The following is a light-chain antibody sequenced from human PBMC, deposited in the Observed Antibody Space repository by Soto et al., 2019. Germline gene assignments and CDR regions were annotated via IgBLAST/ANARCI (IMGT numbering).Light chain of an antibody. Sequence: EIVFTQSPGTLSFSPWEGSTLAFMASQSVRSNYLAWYQQKPGQAPRLLIYGASSRATGIPDRFSGSGSGTEFTLTISRLEPEDFAVYYCQQYGGSPRTFGQGTKVDIK. CDR1: QSVRSNY. CDR2: GAS. CDR3: QQYGGSPRT. J-gene: IGKJ1*01. V-gene: IGKV3-20*01.